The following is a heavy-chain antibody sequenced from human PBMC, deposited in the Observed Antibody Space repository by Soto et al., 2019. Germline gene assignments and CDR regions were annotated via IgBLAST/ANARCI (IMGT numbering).Heavy chain of an antibody. Sequence: QVQLVQSGAEVKKPGASVKVSCKDSGYTFTNYGLSWVLQAPGQGLEWLGWISGYNGNTKYAQKLQGRVTMTTDTSTSTPYMELRSLRSDDTAVYYCARNLSPVDDWGQGTLVTVSS. CDR3: ARNLSPVDD. J-gene: IGHJ4*02. CDR1: GYTFTNYG. V-gene: IGHV1-18*01. CDR2: ISGYNGNT.